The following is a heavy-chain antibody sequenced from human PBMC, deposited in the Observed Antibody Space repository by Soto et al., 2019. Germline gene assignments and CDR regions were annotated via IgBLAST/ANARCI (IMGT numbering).Heavy chain of an antibody. CDR3: AKEGRYYYDSRVTDV. V-gene: IGHV1-2*02. D-gene: IGHD3-22*01. Sequence: ASVKVSCKASGYTFTGYYIHWVREAPGQGLEWMGWINPQTGGTSYAQKFQGRVTLSRDNSKNTLYLQMNSLRAEDTAVYYCAKEGRYYYDSRVTDVWGQGTTVTVSS. J-gene: IGHJ6*02. CDR1: GYTFTGYY. CDR2: INPQTGGT.